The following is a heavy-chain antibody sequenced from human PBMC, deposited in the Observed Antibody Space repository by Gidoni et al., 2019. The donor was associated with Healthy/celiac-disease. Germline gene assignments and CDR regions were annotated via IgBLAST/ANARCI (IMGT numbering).Heavy chain of an antibody. J-gene: IGHJ6*02. V-gene: IGHV4-39*01. CDR1: GGSISSSSYY. CDR2: IYYSGST. D-gene: IGHD3-22*01. Sequence: QLQLQESGPGLVKPSETLSLTCTVSGGSISSSSYYWGWIRQPPGKGLEWIGSIYYSGSTYYNPSLKSRVTISVDTSKNQFSLKLSSVTAADTAVYYCARLPIVVRHYYYGMDVWGQGTTVTVSS. CDR3: ARLPIVVRHYYYGMDV.